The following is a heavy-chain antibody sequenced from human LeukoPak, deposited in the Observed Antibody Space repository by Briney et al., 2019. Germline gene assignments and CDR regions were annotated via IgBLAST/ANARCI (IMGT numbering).Heavy chain of an antibody. CDR3: ARELRDAFDI. J-gene: IGHJ3*02. V-gene: IGHV4-39*07. CDR1: GGSISSSSYY. Sequence: SETLSLTCTVSGGSISSSSYYWGWIRQPPGKGLEWIGYIYHSGSTYYNPSLKSRVTISVDRSKNQFSLKLSSVTAADTAVYYCARELRDAFDIWGQGTMVTVSS. D-gene: IGHD5-12*01. CDR2: IYHSGST.